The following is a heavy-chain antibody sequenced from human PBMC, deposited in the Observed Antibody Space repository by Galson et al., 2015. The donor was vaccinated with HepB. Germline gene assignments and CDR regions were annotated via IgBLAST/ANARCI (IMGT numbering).Heavy chain of an antibody. J-gene: IGHJ4*02. Sequence: SCKASGNSFNYYAINWVRQAPGQGLEWMGWINTNNGNPTYAQDFAGRFVFSLDTSVSTTFQQISGLKTEDTAVYYCARDLGPMWGFLRLPFDSWGQGTLVAVSS. V-gene: IGHV7-4-1*02. CDR2: INTNNGNP. CDR3: ARDLGPMWGFLRLPFDS. D-gene: IGHD2-21*01. CDR1: GNSFNYYA.